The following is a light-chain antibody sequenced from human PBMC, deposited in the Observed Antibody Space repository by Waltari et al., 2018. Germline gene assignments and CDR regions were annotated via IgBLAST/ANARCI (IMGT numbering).Light chain of an antibody. CDR2: QDN. Sequence: SYELTQPPSVSVSPGQTASITCSGDKLGDKYAYWYQQKAGQSPVVVIYQDNKRPSGVPERFSGSNSGNTATLTISGTQGMDEADYYCQAWDSNTAVFGGGTKLTVL. J-gene: IGLJ2*01. CDR3: QAWDSNTAV. CDR1: KLGDKY. V-gene: IGLV3-1*01.